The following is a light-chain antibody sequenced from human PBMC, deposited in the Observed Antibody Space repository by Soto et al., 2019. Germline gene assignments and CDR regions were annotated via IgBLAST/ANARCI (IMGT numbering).Light chain of an antibody. Sequence: QSVLTQPPSVSDAPRQRVTISCSGSSSHIGENYVNWYQQVPGKAPNLLLYHDDMLPSGVSDRFSGSKSGTSASLAISGRQSEDEADYYSEAWDDTLNGHVFGGGTKLTVL. CDR1: SSHIGENY. CDR3: EAWDDTLNGHV. V-gene: IGLV1-36*01. CDR2: HDD. J-gene: IGLJ3*02.